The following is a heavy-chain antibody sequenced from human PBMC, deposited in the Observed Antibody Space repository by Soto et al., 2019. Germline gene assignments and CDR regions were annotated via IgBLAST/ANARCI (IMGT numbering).Heavy chain of an antibody. CDR1: GFTFADAW. Sequence: EMQLVESGGGLVKPGGSLRLSCAASGFTFADAWMSWVRQAPGRGLEWVGRIKREAHGGTTDYAAPVKGRTTISRDDSKNTLYLQMNSLKTEDTAVYYCTTGLSNGYYNFDYWGQGTPVTVSS. CDR3: TTGLSNGYYNFDY. CDR2: IKREAHGGTT. D-gene: IGHD3-22*01. V-gene: IGHV3-15*01. J-gene: IGHJ4*02.